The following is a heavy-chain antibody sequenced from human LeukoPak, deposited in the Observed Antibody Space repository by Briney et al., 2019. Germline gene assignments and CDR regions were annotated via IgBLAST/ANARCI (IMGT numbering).Heavy chain of an antibody. CDR3: ARLHALGAEEFDP. J-gene: IGHJ5*02. CDR2: LHYTGPT. D-gene: IGHD3-16*01. V-gene: IGHV4-59*11. CDR1: GGSISGHY. Sequence: SETLSLTCTVSGGSISGHYWSWIRQPPGKRLEWIGYLHYTGPTNYNPSLNSRITMSVDTPNNQFSLRLTSVTAADTAVYYCARLHALGAEEFDPWGQGALVTVSS.